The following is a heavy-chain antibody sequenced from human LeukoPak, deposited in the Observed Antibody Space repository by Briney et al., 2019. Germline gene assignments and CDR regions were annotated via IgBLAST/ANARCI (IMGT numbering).Heavy chain of an antibody. CDR1: GFSLSTSGVG. D-gene: IGHD2-21*02. V-gene: IGHV2-5*01. CDR2: IYGHDDK. J-gene: IGHJ5*02. Sequence: SGPTLVQPTQPLTLTCTFSGFSLSTSGVGVAWIRQPPEKALEWLALIYGHDDKRYSPSLKSRLTVTKDTSKNQVVLTMTNMDPVDTATYYCAPYGGDRQGYNWFDPWGQGTLVTVSS. CDR3: APYGGDRQGYNWFDP.